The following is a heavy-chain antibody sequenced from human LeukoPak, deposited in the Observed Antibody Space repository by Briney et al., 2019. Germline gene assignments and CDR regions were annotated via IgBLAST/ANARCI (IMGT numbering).Heavy chain of an antibody. D-gene: IGHD2-2*01. CDR1: GGSISSGGYY. CDR2: IYYSGST. J-gene: IGHJ3*02. CDR3: ARAHGSSYSSDAFDI. V-gene: IGHV4-31*03. Sequence: SETLSLTCTVSGGSISSGGYYWSWIRQHPGKGLEWIGYIYYSGSTYYNPSLKSRVTISVDTSKNQFSLKLSSVTAADTAVYYCARAHGSSYSSDAFDIWGQGTMVTVSS.